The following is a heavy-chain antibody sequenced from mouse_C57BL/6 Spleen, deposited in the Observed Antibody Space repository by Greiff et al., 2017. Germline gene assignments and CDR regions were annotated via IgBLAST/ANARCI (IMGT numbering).Heavy chain of an antibody. CDR2: IDPSDSYT. V-gene: IGHV1-50*01. D-gene: IGHD1-1*01. J-gene: IGHJ2*01. CDR1: GYTFTSYW. CDR3: ARGDRTVVDTREFEY. Sequence: VQLQQPGAELVKPGASVKLSCKASGYTFTSYWMQWVKQRPGQGLEWIGEIDPSDSYTNYNQKFKGKATLTVDTSSSTAYMQLSSLTSEDSAVYYCARGDRTVVDTREFEYWGQGTTLTVSS.